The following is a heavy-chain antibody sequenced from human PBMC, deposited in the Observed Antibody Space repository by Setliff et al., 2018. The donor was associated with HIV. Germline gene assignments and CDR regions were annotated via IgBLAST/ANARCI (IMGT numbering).Heavy chain of an antibody. D-gene: IGHD2-2*01. CDR2: MNPDSGNT. J-gene: IGHJ4*02. CDR3: ARAPRGVGSSSYFDY. Sequence: ASVKVSCKASGYAFTAYYMHWVRQATGQGLEWMGWMNPDSGNTGYAQKFQGRVTMTRKTSTSTAFMELISLRSEDTAVYYCARAPRGVGSSSYFDYWGQGALVTVSS. CDR1: GYAFTAYY. V-gene: IGHV1-8*02.